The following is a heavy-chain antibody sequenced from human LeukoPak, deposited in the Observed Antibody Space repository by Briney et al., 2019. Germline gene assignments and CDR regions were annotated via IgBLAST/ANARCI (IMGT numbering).Heavy chain of an antibody. V-gene: IGHV4-39*01. Sequence: PSETLSLTCTVSGGSISSSSYYWGWIRQPPGKGLEWIGSIYYSGSTYYNPSLKSRVTISVDTSKNQFSLKLSSVPAADTAVYYCARHAPRPGYSSSWYNRAYYYGMDVWGQGTTVTGSS. CDR1: GGSISSSSYY. D-gene: IGHD6-13*01. J-gene: IGHJ6*02. CDR3: ARHAPRPGYSSSWYNRAYYYGMDV. CDR2: IYYSGST.